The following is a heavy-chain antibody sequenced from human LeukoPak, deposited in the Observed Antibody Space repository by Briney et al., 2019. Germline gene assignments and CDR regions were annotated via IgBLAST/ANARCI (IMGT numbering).Heavy chain of an antibody. CDR3: ARVGGSGSYRSNWFDP. CDR2: INPNSGGT. V-gene: IGHV1-2*02. J-gene: IGHJ5*02. CDR1: GYTFTGYY. Sequence: ASVKVSCKASGYTFTGYYMHWVRQAPGQGLEWMGWINPNSGGTNYAQKFQGRVTMTRDTSISTAYMELSRLRSDDEAVYYCARVGGSGSYRSNWFDPWGQGTLVTVSS. D-gene: IGHD3-10*01.